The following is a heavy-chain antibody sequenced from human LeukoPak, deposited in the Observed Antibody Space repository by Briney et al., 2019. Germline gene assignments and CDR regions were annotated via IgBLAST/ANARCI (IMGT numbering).Heavy chain of an antibody. CDR2: VSSSSSYI. V-gene: IGHV3-21*01. CDR3: ARDQRATASTGSYFDY. D-gene: IGHD1-1*01. J-gene: IGHJ4*02. CDR1: GFTFSSYG. Sequence: GGSLRLSCAASGFTFSSYGMNWVRHAPGKGLEWVSSVSSSSSYIYYADSVKGRFTISRDNAKNSLSLQMNSLRAEDTAVYYCARDQRATASTGSYFDYWGQGTLVTVSS.